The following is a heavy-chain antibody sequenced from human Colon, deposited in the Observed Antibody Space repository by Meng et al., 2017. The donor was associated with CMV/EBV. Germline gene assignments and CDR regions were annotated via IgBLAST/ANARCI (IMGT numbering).Heavy chain of an antibody. J-gene: IGHJ5*01. CDR3: ARTPFVGFCSTTNCFRNWFDS. Sequence: SETLSLTCSVSGGSFNSDIYYWSWIRQHPGKGLEWIGYVFYSGSPKYNPSLRTRLTMSVDTSKNQFSLHLKSVTAADTAVYYCARTPFVGFCSTTNCFRNWFDSWGQGTQVTVFS. CDR2: VFYSGSP. D-gene: IGHD2-2*03. CDR1: GGSFNSDIYY. V-gene: IGHV4-61*01.